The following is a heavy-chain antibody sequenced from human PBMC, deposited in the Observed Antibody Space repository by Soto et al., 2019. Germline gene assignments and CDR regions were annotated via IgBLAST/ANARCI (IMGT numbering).Heavy chain of an antibody. CDR3: ARDTSNYFHF. D-gene: IGHD2-2*01. CDR2: ISTYNGNT. CDR1: GYTFNTYY. J-gene: IGHJ4*02. Sequence: GASVKVSCKTSGYTFNTYYISWLRQAPGQGLEWIGWISTYNGNTNYVPKFQGRITMTTDTSTSTAYMELRSLRSDDTALYFCARDTSNYFHFWGQGTPVTVSS. V-gene: IGHV1-18*01.